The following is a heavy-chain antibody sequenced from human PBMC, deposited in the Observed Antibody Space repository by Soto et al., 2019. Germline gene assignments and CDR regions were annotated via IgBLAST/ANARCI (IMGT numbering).Heavy chain of an antibody. Sequence: PWGSLRLSCGASGFTFSSYWMSWFRQAPGKALECVANIQHDGRETFYVDSVKGRFTISRDNSNNTLYLQMDRLGVEDTAVYYCARGTRHYYYSHVWYWGMGPLVTVSS. V-gene: IGHV3-7*03. CDR1: GFTFSSYW. CDR2: IQHDGRET. CDR3: ARGTRHYYYSHVWY. J-gene: IGHJ4*02. D-gene: IGHD3-16*01.